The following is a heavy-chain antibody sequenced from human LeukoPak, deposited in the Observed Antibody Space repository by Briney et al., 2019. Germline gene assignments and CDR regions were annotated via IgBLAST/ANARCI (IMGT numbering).Heavy chain of an antibody. J-gene: IGHJ4*02. V-gene: IGHV3-74*01. D-gene: IGHD2-2*01. Sequence: SGGSLRLSCAASGFTFSTYCMHWVCQPPGKGLVWVSQICTDGGSIKYADSVRGRFTISRDNAKNTLYLQMNSLRAEDTAVYYCVRGVPVTPGIDYWGQGTLVTVSS. CDR2: ICTDGGSI. CDR1: GFTFSTYC. CDR3: VRGVPVTPGIDY.